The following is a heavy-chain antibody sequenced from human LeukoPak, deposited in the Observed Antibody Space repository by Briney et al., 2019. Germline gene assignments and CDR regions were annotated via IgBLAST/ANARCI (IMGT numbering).Heavy chain of an antibody. V-gene: IGHV3-30-3*01. CDR1: GFTFSNYA. CDR2: ISYNGSSK. D-gene: IGHD2-8*01. J-gene: IGHJ4*02. CDR3: ASGYCTNDVGYTEGFDY. Sequence: GGSLRLSCAASGFTFSNYAMHWVRQAPGKGLDWVAVISYNGSSKYYADSVKGRFTISRDNSKNTVYLQMNSLRVEDTAVYYCASGYCTNDVGYTEGFDYWGQGTLVTVSS.